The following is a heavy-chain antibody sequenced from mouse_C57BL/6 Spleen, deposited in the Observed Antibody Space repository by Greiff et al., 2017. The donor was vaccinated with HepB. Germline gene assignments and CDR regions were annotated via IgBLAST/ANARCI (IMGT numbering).Heavy chain of an antibody. CDR1: GFNIKDSY. CDR3: TTFLGVVEDH. CDR2: IDPEDGDT. J-gene: IGHJ2*01. D-gene: IGHD1-1*01. V-gene: IGHV14-1*01. Sequence: VQLQQSGAALVRPGASVPLSCPASGFNIKDSYLHWVKPRPEQGLEWIGRIDPEDGDTEYAPKFQGKATMTADTSSNTAYLQIRRLTSEDTAVYYCTTFLGVVEDHWGQGTTLTGSS.